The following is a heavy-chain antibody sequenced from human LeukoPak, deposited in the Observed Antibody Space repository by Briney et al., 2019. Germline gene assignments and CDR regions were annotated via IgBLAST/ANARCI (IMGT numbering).Heavy chain of an antibody. J-gene: IGHJ5*02. CDR3: ARARGIAVAARRWFDP. Sequence: ASVKVSCKASGYTFTSYYMHWVRQAPGQELEWMGIINPSGGSTSYAQKFQGRVTMTRDTSTSTVYMELSSLRSEDTAVYYCARARGIAVAARRWFDPWGQGTLVTVSS. CDR1: GYTFTSYY. V-gene: IGHV1-46*03. CDR2: INPSGGST. D-gene: IGHD6-19*01.